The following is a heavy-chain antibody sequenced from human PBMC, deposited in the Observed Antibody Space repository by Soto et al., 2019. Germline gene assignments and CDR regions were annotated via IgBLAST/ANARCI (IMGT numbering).Heavy chain of an antibody. CDR1: GYSFTSYW. V-gene: IGHV5-10-1*01. J-gene: IGHJ6*02. D-gene: IGHD1-26*01. CDR3: ARRRVGANYYYYGMDV. Sequence: KVSCKGSGYSFTSYWISWVRQMPGKGLEWMGRIDPSDSYTNYSPSFQGHVTISADKSISTAYLQWSSLKASDTAMYYCARRRVGANYYYYGMDVWGQGTTVTVSS. CDR2: IDPSDSYT.